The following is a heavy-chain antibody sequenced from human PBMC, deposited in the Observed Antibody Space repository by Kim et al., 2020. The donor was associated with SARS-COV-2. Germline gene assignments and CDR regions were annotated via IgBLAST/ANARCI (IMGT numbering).Heavy chain of an antibody. D-gene: IGHD2-2*01. J-gene: IGHJ4*02. CDR1: GFTFRNFW. Sequence: GGSLRLSCVGSGFTFRNFWMSWVRQAPGKGLEWVANIKHDGTEEYYVDSVKGRFTISRDNAKDSLYLQRNFLRADDTAVYYCARDSPSSDCSRASCHGAPDFWGQGTLVTVSS. CDR3: ARDSPSSDCSRASCHGAPDF. V-gene: IGHV3-7*03. CDR2: IKHDGTEE.